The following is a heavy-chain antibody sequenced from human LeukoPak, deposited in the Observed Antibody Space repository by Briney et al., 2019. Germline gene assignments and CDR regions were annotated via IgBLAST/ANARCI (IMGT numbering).Heavy chain of an antibody. D-gene: IGHD3-22*01. CDR1: GFTFSSYA. CDR2: ISHDGSNK. J-gene: IGHJ4*02. Sequence: GGSLRLSCVASGFTFSSYAIHWVRQAPGKGLEWVAAISHDGSNKFYADSVKGRFTISRDNPKNTLYLQMNSLRAEDTAVYYCARGLAYNYDSSAYFLDYWGQGTLVTVSS. CDR3: ARGLAYNYDSSAYFLDY. V-gene: IGHV3-30*04.